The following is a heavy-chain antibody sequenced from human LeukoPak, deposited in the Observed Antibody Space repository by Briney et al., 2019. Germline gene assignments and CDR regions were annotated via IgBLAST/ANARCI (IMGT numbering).Heavy chain of an antibody. D-gene: IGHD1-26*01. V-gene: IGHV3-21*01. J-gene: IGHJ4*02. Sequence: GGSLRLSCAASGFTFSSYSMNWVRQAPGKGLEWASSISSSSSYIYYADSVKGRFTISRDNAKNSLYLQMNSLRAEDTAVYYCARRDSMGATSCFDYWGQGTLVTVSS. CDR3: ARRDSMGATSCFDY. CDR2: ISSSSSYI. CDR1: GFTFSSYS.